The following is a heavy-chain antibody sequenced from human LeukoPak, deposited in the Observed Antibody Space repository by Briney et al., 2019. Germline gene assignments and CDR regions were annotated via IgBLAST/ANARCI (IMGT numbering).Heavy chain of an antibody. D-gene: IGHD6-6*01. CDR3: ARDTSTLAARLHYYYYGMDV. CDR2: IKSSRSYK. V-gene: IGHV3-21*01. Sequence: GGSLRLSCAASGFTFSSYSMNWVRQAPGKGLEWVSTIKSSRSYKYYADSVKGRFTISRDNAKNSLYLQMNSLRAEDTAVYYCARDTSTLAARLHYYYYGMDVWGQGTTVTVSS. J-gene: IGHJ6*02. CDR1: GFTFSSYS.